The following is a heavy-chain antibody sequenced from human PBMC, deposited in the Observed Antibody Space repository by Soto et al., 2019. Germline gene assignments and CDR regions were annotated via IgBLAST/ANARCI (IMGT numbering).Heavy chain of an antibody. D-gene: IGHD3-22*01. Sequence: ASVKVSCKASGYTFTSYAMHWVRQAPGQRLEWMGWINAGNGNTKYSQKFQGRVTITRDTSASTAYMELSSLRSEDTAVYYCASEGGHYYDSSGYSFDYWGQGXLVTVYS. V-gene: IGHV1-3*01. CDR2: INAGNGNT. J-gene: IGHJ4*02. CDR1: GYTFTSYA. CDR3: ASEGGHYYDSSGYSFDY.